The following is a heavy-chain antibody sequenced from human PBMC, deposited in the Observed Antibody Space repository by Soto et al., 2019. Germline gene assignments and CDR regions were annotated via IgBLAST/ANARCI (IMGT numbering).Heavy chain of an antibody. CDR3: AREHCSGGSCYSCTDY. V-gene: IGHV3-21*01. CDR1: GFTFSSYS. D-gene: IGHD2-15*01. Sequence: EVQLVESGGGLVKPGGSLRLSCAASGFTFSSYSMNWVRQAPGKGLEWVSSISSSSSYIYYADSVKGRFTISRDNAKNSLYLQMISLRAEDTAVYYCAREHCSGGSCYSCTDYWGQGTLVTFSS. J-gene: IGHJ4*02. CDR2: ISSSSSYI.